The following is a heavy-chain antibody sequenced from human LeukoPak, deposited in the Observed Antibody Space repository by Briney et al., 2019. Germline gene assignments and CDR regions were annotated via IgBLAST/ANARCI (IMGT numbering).Heavy chain of an antibody. V-gene: IGHV4-59*10. CDR3: ARVGGKTTVTTNYYYGMDV. D-gene: IGHD4-11*01. Sequence: SETLSLTCAVYGGSFSSYYWSWIRQPAGKGLEWIGRIYTSGSTNYNPSLRSRVTMSVDTSKNQFSLKLSSVTAADTAVYYCARVGGKTTVTTNYYYGMDVWGQGTTVTVSS. CDR1: GGSFSSYY. CDR2: IYTSGST. J-gene: IGHJ6*02.